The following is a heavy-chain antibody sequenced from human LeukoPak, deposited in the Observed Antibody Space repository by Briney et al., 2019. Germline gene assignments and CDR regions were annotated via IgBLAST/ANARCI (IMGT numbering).Heavy chain of an antibody. V-gene: IGHV3-7*01. CDR3: ARDHPNDARRFSAFDI. CDR1: RFTFSSIW. D-gene: IGHD2-8*01. CDR2: IIQDGRET. Sequence: GGSLRLSCAASRFTFSSIWMSWVRQAPGKGREWVANIIQDGRETYYVDSVKGRFTISRDSAKNSLYLQMNSLRAEDTAVYYCARDHPNDARRFSAFDIWGQGTMVTVSS. J-gene: IGHJ3*02.